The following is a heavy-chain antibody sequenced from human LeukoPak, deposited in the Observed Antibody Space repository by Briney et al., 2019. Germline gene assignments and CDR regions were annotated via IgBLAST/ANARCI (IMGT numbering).Heavy chain of an antibody. Sequence: GASVKVSCKASGGTFSSYAISWVRQAPGQGLEWMGIINPSGGSTSYAQKFQGRVTMTRDTSTSTVYMELSSLRSEDTAVYYCARETVDAFDIWGQGTMVTVSS. J-gene: IGHJ3*02. V-gene: IGHV1-46*01. D-gene: IGHD1-14*01. CDR2: INPSGGST. CDR1: GGTFSSYA. CDR3: ARETVDAFDI.